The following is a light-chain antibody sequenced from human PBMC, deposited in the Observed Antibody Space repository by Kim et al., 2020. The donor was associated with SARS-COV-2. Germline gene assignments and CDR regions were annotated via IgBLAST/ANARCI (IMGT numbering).Light chain of an antibody. Sequence: EVVLTQSPATLSLSPGERATLSCRVSQDVSMYLAWYQQKPGQAPRLLIYDASDRATGIPARFSGSGSGTDFTLTISSLEPEDFGVYYCQQRTSWPITFGQGTRLEIK. CDR3: QQRTSWPIT. CDR2: DAS. J-gene: IGKJ5*01. V-gene: IGKV3D-11*01. CDR1: QDVSMY.